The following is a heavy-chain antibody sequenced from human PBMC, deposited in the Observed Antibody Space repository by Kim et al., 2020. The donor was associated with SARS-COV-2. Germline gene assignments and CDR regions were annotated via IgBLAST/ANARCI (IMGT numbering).Heavy chain of an antibody. J-gene: IGHJ5*02. CDR3: AREGSIAAAGTQRWFDP. D-gene: IGHD6-13*01. Sequence: VTGRCTIPRDNSKNTPYLQMNSLRAEDTAVYYCAREGSIAAAGTQRWFDPWGQGTLVTVSS. V-gene: IGHV3-53*01.